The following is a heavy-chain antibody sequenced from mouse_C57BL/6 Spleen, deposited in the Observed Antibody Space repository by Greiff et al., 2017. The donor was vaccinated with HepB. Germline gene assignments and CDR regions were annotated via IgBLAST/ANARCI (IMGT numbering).Heavy chain of an antibody. CDR2: IDPSDSYT. Sequence: QVQLQQPGAELVMPVASVKLSCKASGYTFTSYWMHWVKQRPGQGLEWIGEIDPSDSYTNYNQKFKGKSTLTVDKSSSTAYMQLSSLTSEDSAVYYCARDSSYDLYAMDYWGQGTSVTVSS. D-gene: IGHD1-1*01. CDR1: GYTFTSYW. CDR3: ARDSSYDLYAMDY. J-gene: IGHJ4*01. V-gene: IGHV1-69*01.